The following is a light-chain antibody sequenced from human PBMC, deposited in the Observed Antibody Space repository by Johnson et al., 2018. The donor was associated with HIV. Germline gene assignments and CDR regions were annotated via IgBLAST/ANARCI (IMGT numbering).Light chain of an antibody. CDR2: ENN. V-gene: IGLV1-51*02. J-gene: IGLJ1*01. Sequence: QSMLTQPPSVSAAPGQKVTISCSGSSSNIGNNYVSWYQHLPGTAPKLLIYENNKRPSGIPDRFSGSKSGTSATLGITGLQTGDEADYYCETWDSSLSGVFGTGTKVTVL. CDR3: ETWDSSLSGV. CDR1: SSNIGNNY.